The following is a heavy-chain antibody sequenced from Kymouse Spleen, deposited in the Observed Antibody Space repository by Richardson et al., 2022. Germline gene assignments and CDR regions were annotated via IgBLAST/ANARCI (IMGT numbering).Heavy chain of an antibody. Sequence: QVQLQESGPGLVKPSQTLSLTCTVSGGSISSGGYYWSWIRQHPGKGLEWIGYIYYSGSTYYNPSLKSRVTISVDTSKNQFSLKLSSVTAADTAVYYCARDRCSSTSCSWNYYYYYGMDVWGQGTTVTVSS. J-gene: IGHJ6*02. CDR1: GGSISSGGYY. D-gene: IGHD2-2*02. V-gene: IGHV4-31*03. CDR2: IYYSGST. CDR3: ARDRCSSTSCSWNYYYYYGMDV.